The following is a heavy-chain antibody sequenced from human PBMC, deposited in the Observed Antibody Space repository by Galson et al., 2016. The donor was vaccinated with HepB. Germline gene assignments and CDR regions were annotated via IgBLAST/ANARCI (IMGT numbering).Heavy chain of an antibody. Sequence: ETLSLTCTVSGGSVSSETHYWGWIRQPPGKGLEWIGQIYYSGTTNYNPSFESRVTISVDTSKNQFSLKLTSVTAADTAVYFCARAHITVTTWEDCWGQGTLVTVSS. V-gene: IGHV4-61*01. CDR2: IYYSGTT. D-gene: IGHD1-7*01. CDR1: GGSVSSETHY. J-gene: IGHJ4*02. CDR3: ARAHITVTTWEDC.